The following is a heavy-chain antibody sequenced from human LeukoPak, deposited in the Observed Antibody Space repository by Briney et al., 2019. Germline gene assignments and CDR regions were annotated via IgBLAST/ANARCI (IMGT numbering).Heavy chain of an antibody. CDR3: ARGAVVVAARSYYYYYYMDV. D-gene: IGHD2-15*01. V-gene: IGHV4-34*01. Sequence: SETLSLTCAVYGGSFSGYYWSWIRQPPGKGLEWIGEINHSGSTNYNPSLKSRVTISVDTSKNQFSLKLSSVTAADTAVYYCARGAVVVAARSYYYYYYMDVWGKGTTVTVSS. CDR1: GGSFSGYY. J-gene: IGHJ6*03. CDR2: INHSGST.